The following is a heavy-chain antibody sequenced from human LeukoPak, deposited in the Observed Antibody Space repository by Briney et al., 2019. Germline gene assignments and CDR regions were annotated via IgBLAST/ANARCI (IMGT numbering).Heavy chain of an antibody. J-gene: IGHJ6*03. D-gene: IGHD2-15*01. Sequence: PSETLSLTCTVSGGSISSYYWSWIRQPPGKGLEWIGYIYYSGSTNYNPSLKSRVTISVDTSKNQFSLKLSSVTAADTAVYYCARRRGEGDAAHDCSGGSCYSSYYYYMDVWGKGTTVTVSS. CDR2: IYYSGST. CDR3: ARRRGEGDAAHDCSGGSCYSSYYYYMDV. V-gene: IGHV4-59*01. CDR1: GGSISSYY.